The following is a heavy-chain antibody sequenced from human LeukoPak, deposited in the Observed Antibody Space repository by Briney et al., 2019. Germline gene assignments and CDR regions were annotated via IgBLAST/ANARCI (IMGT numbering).Heavy chain of an antibody. Sequence: ASVKVSCKVSGYTLTELSMHWVRQAPGQGLEWMGWINPNSGGTNYAQKFQGRVTMTRDTSISTAYMELSRLRSDDTAVYYCAKTERAGNGGAGTQKFDYWGQGTLVTVSS. D-gene: IGHD1-26*01. CDR1: GYTLTELS. V-gene: IGHV1-2*02. J-gene: IGHJ4*02. CDR3: AKTERAGNGGAGTQKFDY. CDR2: INPNSGGT.